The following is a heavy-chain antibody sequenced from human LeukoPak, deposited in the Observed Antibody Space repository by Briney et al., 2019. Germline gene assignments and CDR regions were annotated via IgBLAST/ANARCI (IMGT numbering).Heavy chain of an antibody. D-gene: IGHD3-10*01. V-gene: IGHV4-34*01. CDR1: GGPFSGYY. J-gene: IGHJ6*03. CDR3: ARRVGRYFGERAYYYNYMDV. CDR2: INHSGST. Sequence: SETLSLTCALYGGPFSGYYWSWIRQSPGKGLEWIGEINHSGSTKYNPSLKSRVTIPVDTSKNQFSLKLSSVTAADTAVYYCARRVGRYFGERAYYYNYMDVWGKGTTVTISS.